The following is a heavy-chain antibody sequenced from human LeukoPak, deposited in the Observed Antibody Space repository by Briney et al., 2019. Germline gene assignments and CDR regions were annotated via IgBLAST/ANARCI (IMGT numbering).Heavy chain of an antibody. CDR2: IYTSGST. CDR1: GGSISSGSYY. D-gene: IGHD3-10*01. V-gene: IGHV4-61*02. Sequence: SETLSLTCTVSGGSISSGSYYWSWIRQPAGKGLEWIGSIYTSGSTNYNPYLKSRVTISVDTAKNQFFLKLSSLTAADEDVSYCARGTTMVRGAYYYYYMDVWGKGTTVTVSS. J-gene: IGHJ6*03. CDR3: ARGTTMVRGAYYYYYMDV.